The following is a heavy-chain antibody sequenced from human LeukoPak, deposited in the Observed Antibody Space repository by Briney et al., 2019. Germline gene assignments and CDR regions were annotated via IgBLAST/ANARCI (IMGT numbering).Heavy chain of an antibody. Sequence: PGGSLRLSXAASGFTFSSYGMHWVRQAPGKGLEWVAVIWYDGSNKYYADSVKGRFTISRDNAKNTLYLQMNSLRAEDTAVYYCAKGNGIDDWGQGTLVTVSS. V-gene: IGHV3-33*06. CDR1: GFTFSSYG. J-gene: IGHJ4*02. CDR2: IWYDGSNK. CDR3: AKGNGIDD. D-gene: IGHD2-8*01.